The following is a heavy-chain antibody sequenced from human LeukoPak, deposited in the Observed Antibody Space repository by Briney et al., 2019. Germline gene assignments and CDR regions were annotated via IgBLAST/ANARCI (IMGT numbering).Heavy chain of an antibody. Sequence: ASVKVSCKASGYTFTSYYMHWVRQAPGQGLEWMGIINPSGGSTSYARKFQGRVTMTRDTSTSTVYMELSSLRSEDTAVYYCARARSGGDFEYWGQGTLVTVSS. CDR2: INPSGGST. CDR3: ARARSGGDFEY. CDR1: GYTFTSYY. J-gene: IGHJ4*02. V-gene: IGHV1-46*01. D-gene: IGHD1-26*01.